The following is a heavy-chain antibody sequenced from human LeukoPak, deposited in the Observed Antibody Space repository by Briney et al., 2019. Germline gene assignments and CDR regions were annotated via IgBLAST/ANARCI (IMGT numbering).Heavy chain of an antibody. Sequence: ASVTVSCKASGYTFTTYDTNWVRQATGQGLEWMGWMNPNSGNTGYTQKFQGRVTMTRNTSISTAYMELSSLRSEDTAVYYCARGRGSGHKENWFGPWGQGTLVTVSS. CDR3: ARGRGSGHKENWFGP. D-gene: IGHD6-19*01. CDR1: GYTFTTYD. V-gene: IGHV1-8*01. CDR2: MNPNSGNT. J-gene: IGHJ5*02.